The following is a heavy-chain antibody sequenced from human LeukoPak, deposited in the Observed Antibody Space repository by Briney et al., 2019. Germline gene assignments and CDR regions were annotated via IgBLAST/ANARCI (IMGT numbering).Heavy chain of an antibody. D-gene: IGHD2-15*01. CDR1: GYTFTSYG. Sequence: ASVKVSCKASGYTFTSYGISWVRQAPGQGLEWMGWITDYNRNTYYAQKFQGRVTMTIDTSTSTAYMELRSLRSDDTAVYYCARDMRYSSAWYDNWGQGTLVTVSS. V-gene: IGHV1-18*01. J-gene: IGHJ5*02. CDR2: ITDYNRNT. CDR3: ARDMRYSSAWYDN.